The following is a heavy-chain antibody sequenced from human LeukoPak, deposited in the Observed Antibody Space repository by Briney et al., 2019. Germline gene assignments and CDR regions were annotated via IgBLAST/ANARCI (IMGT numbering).Heavy chain of an antibody. Sequence: RSSETLSLTCTVSGGSISSSSYYWGWIRQPPGKGLEWIGSIYYSGSTNYNPSLKSRVTISVDTSKNQFSLKLSSVTAADTAVYYCARTKLGYCSSTSCYLPFDPWGQGTLVTVSS. CDR3: ARTKLGYCSSTSCYLPFDP. J-gene: IGHJ5*02. CDR2: IYYSGST. D-gene: IGHD2-2*01. CDR1: GGSISSSSYY. V-gene: IGHV4-39*07.